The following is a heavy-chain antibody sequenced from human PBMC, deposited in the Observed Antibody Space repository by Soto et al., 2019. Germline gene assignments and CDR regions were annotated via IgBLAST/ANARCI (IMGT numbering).Heavy chain of an antibody. CDR3: AKARNWDNYYYYYYMDV. CDR2: ISGSGGST. CDR1: GFTFSSYA. Sequence: PGGSLRLSCAASGFTFSSYAMSWVRQAPGKGLEWVSAISGSGGSTYYADSVKGRFTISRDNSKNTLYLQMNSLRAEDTAVYYCAKARNWDNYYYYYYMDVWGKGTTVTVSS. V-gene: IGHV3-23*01. J-gene: IGHJ6*03. D-gene: IGHD7-27*01.